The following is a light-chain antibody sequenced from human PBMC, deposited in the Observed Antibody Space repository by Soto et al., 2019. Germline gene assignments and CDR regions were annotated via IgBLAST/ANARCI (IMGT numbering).Light chain of an antibody. CDR3: QQYGSSPLT. CDR1: HSVSSTY. CDR2: GAS. Sequence: DIVLTQSPCTLSFSPGERASLSCRASHSVSSTYLAWYQQKPGQAPRLLIYGASSRATGIPDRFSGSGSGTDFTLTISRMEPEDFAVYYCQQYGSSPLTFGGGTKVDI. V-gene: IGKV3-20*01. J-gene: IGKJ4*01.